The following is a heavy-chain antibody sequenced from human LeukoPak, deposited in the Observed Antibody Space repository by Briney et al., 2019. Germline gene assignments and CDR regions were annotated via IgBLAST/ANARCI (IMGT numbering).Heavy chain of an antibody. Sequence: ASVKVSCKVSGYTLTELSMHWVRQAPGKGLEWMGGFDPEDGETIYAQKFQGRVTMTEDTSTDTAYMELSSLRSEDTAVYYCAQVRSSSWYSDYWGQGTLVTVSS. CDR2: FDPEDGET. CDR1: GYTLTELS. D-gene: IGHD6-13*01. J-gene: IGHJ4*02. CDR3: AQVRSSSWYSDY. V-gene: IGHV1-24*01.